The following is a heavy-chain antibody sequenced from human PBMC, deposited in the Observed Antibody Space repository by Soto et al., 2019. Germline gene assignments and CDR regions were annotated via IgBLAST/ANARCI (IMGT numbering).Heavy chain of an antibody. CDR1: GGSISSSSYY. D-gene: IGHD3-22*01. J-gene: IGHJ6*02. V-gene: IGHV4-39*01. CDR3: ARRLYYDSSGFEGGGMDV. CDR2: IYYSGST. Sequence: SETLSLTCTVSGGSISSSSYYWGWIRQPPGKGLEWIGSIYYSGSTYYNPSLKSRVTISVDTSKNQFSLKLSSVTAADTAVYYCARRLYYDSSGFEGGGMDVWGQGTTVS.